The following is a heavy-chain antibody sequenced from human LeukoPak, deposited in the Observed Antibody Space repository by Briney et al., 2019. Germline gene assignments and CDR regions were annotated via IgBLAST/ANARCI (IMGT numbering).Heavy chain of an antibody. CDR1: GFTFSSYG. J-gene: IGHJ3*02. Sequence: GGSLRLSCAASGFTFSSYGMHWVRQAPGKGLEWVAFIRYDGSNKYYADSVKGRFTISRDNSKNTLYLQMNSLRAEDKAVFYCAKDQARGVVVIKGYDAFDIWGQGTMVTVSS. V-gene: IGHV3-30*02. CDR2: IRYDGSNK. CDR3: AKDQARGVVVIKGYDAFDI. D-gene: IGHD3-22*01.